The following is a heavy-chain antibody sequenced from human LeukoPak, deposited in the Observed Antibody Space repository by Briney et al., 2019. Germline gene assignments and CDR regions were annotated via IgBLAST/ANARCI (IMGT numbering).Heavy chain of an antibody. J-gene: IGHJ6*03. V-gene: IGHV3-7*01. CDR3: ARDSTNILTGLYYYMDV. CDR2: IKQDGSEK. Sequence: GGSLRLSCAASGFTFSSYEMNWVRQAPGKGLEWVANIKQDGSEKYYVDSVKGRFTISRDNAKNSLYLQMNSLRAEDTAVYYCARDSTNILTGLYYYMDVWGKGTTVTISS. D-gene: IGHD3-9*01. CDR1: GFTFSSYE.